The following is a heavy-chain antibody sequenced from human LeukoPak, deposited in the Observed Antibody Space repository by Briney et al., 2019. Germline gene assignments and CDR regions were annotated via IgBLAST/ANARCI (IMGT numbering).Heavy chain of an antibody. CDR3: AKGGSSGWYETIYYYYYMDV. CDR1: GLTFSSYA. D-gene: IGHD6-19*01. V-gene: IGHV3-23*01. CDR2: ISTGGGTT. J-gene: IGHJ6*03. Sequence: PGGSLRLSCAASGLTFSSYAMSWVRQAPGKGLEWVSAISTGGGTTFYADSVKGRFTISRDNSKNTLYLQMNSLRAEDTAVYYCAKGGSSGWYETIYYYYYMDVWGKGTTVTVSS.